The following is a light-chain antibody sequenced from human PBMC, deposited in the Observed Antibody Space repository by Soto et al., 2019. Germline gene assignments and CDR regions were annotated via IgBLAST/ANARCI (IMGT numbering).Light chain of an antibody. CDR3: QQYNKWLYT. CDR1: QSVGRN. Sequence: EIVMTQSPVALSVSPGESAALSCRASQSVGRNFAWYQQRPGQAPRVLIYGTSTSATGVPARFSGSGSGTDFTLAISSLQSEDFAVYYCQQYNKWLYTFGQGTRLEIK. CDR2: GTS. V-gene: IGKV3-15*01. J-gene: IGKJ2*01.